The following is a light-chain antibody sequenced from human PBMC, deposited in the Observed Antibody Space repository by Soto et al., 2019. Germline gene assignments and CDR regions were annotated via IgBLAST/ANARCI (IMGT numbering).Light chain of an antibody. V-gene: IGKV3-20*01. Sequence: EIVLTQSPGTLSLSPGERATLSCRASQSVSSSYLAWYQQKPGQAPRLLIYGASNRATGIPDSFGGSGSGTDFTLTISRLEPEDFAVYYCQQYGSSPYTFGQGTKLEIK. CDR3: QQYGSSPYT. J-gene: IGKJ2*01. CDR1: QSVSSSY. CDR2: GAS.